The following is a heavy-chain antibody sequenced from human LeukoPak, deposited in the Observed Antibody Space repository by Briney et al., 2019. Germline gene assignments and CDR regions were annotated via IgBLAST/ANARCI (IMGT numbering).Heavy chain of an antibody. V-gene: IGHV4-34*01. D-gene: IGHD2-8*01. J-gene: IGHJ6*02. CDR3: ARDPILYLAYGMDV. Sequence: PSETLSLTCAVYGGSFSGYYWSWIRQPPGKGLEWIGEINHSGSTNYNPSLKSRVTISVDTSKNQFSLKLSSVTAADTAVYYCARDPILYLAYGMDVWGQGTTVTVSS. CDR2: INHSGST. CDR1: GGSFSGYY.